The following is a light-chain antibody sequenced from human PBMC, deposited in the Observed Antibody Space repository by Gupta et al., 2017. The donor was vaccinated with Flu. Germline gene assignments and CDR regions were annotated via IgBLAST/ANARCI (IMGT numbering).Light chain of an antibody. CDR2: EVS. CDR3: SSYTGSSTPWV. J-gene: IGLJ3*02. CDR1: TSDVAGYNH. V-gene: IGLV2-14*01. Sequence: QSALTQPASVSGSPGQAIAISCTGTTSDVAGYNHVSWYQQHPGKAPKLIISEVSNRPSGVSDRFSGSKSGNTASLTITGLQAEDEGDYYCSSYTGSSTPWVFGGGTKVTVL.